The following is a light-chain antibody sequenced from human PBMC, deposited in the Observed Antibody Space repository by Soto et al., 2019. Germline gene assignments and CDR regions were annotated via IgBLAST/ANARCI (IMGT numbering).Light chain of an antibody. CDR1: ESVSSN. Sequence: EIVMTQSPATLFVSPGERATLSCRANESVSSNLAWYQHKPXXXTRPXXXGAXTRATGIPARFSGSGSGTESTLTISSLQSEDFAVYYCQQYNNWPSWTFGQGTKVEIK. V-gene: IGKV3-15*01. J-gene: IGKJ1*01. CDR2: GAX. CDR3: QQYNNWPSWT.